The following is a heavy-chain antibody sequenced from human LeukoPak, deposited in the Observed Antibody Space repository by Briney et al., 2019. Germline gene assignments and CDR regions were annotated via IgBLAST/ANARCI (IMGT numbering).Heavy chain of an antibody. J-gene: IGHJ4*01. V-gene: IGHV3-74*01. CDR1: GFTFISYG. CDR2: INTDGSGT. D-gene: IGHD2-21*02. Sequence: RGSLRLSCAVSGFTFISYGMQCVRQAPGKGLAWVSRINTDGSGTAYADSVKGRFTIPRDNAKNTLYLQMNSLRAEDTALYYCARELPREVTLDYWGQGTLVTVSS. CDR3: ARELPREVTLDY.